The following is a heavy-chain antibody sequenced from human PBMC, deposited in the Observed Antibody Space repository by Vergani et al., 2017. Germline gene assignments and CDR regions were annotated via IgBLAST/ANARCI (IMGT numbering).Heavy chain of an antibody. CDR1: GFTFSDYY. CDR2: ISSSSSYT. J-gene: IGHJ6*02. V-gene: IGHV3-11*05. D-gene: IGHD1-1*01. CDR3: ARERDDSAYYYYYYGMDV. Sequence: QVQLVESGGGLVKPGGSLRLSCAASGFTFSDYYMSWIRQAPGKGLEWVSYISSSSSYTNYADSVKGRFTISRDNAKNSLYLQMNSLRAEDTAVYYCARERDDSAYYYYYYGMDVWGQGTTVTVSS.